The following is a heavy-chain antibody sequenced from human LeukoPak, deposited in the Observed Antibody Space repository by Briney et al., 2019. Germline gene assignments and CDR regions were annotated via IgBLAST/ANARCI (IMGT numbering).Heavy chain of an antibody. CDR1: GYTLTELS. J-gene: IGHJ4*02. D-gene: IGHD2-2*01. V-gene: IGHV1-24*01. CDR2: FDPEDGET. Sequence: ASVKVSSKVSGYTLTELSMHWVRQAPGKGLEWMGGFDPEDGETIYAQKFQGRVTMTEDTSTDTAYMELSSLRSEDTAVYYCATLRSGRYCSSTSCSQDYWGQGTLVTVSS. CDR3: ATLRSGRYCSSTSCSQDY.